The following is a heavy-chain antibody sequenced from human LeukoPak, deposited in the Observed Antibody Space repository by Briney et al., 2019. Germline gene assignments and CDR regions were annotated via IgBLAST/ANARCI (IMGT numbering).Heavy chain of an antibody. CDR3: ARNFGYSSGFADY. D-gene: IGHD6-19*01. V-gene: IGHV3-11*06. CDR1: GFTFSDYY. Sequence: GGSLRLSCAASGFTFSDYYMSWIRQAPGKGLEWVSYISSSSSYTNYADSVKGRSTISRDNAKNSLYLQMNSLRAEDAAVYYCARNFGYSSGFADYWGQGTLVTVSS. CDR2: ISSSSSYT. J-gene: IGHJ4*02.